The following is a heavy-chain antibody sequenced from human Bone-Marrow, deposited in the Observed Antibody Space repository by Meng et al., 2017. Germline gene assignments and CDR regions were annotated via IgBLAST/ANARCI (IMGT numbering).Heavy chain of an antibody. CDR2: IHSSGRT. V-gene: IGHV4-59*08. CDR1: GGSISSYY. CDR3: ARYSSYFLNY. Sequence: QVQLQESGPGLVKPSETLSLTCTVSGGSISSYYWSWVRQPPGKELESIGHIHSSGRTNYNPSLKSRVTMLVDTSKNQFSLKLSSVTAADTAVYFCARYSSYFLNYWGQGTLVTVSS. J-gene: IGHJ4*02. D-gene: IGHD3-22*01.